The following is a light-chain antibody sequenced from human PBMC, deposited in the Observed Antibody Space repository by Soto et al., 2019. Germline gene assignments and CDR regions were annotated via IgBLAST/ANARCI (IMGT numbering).Light chain of an antibody. CDR1: SSDVGGYNY. CDR2: DVS. J-gene: IGLJ2*01. CDR3: CSYAGSHTLDVV. Sequence: QSALTQPRSVSGSPGQSVTISCTGTSSDVGGYNYVSWYQQHPGKAPKLMIYDVSKRPSGVPDRFSGSKSCNTASLTISGLHAEDEADYYCCSYAGSHTLDVVFGGGTKLTVL. V-gene: IGLV2-11*01.